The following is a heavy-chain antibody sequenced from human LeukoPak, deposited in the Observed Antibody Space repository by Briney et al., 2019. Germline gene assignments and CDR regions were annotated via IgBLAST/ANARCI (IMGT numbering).Heavy chain of an antibody. CDR3: ARHSYFDY. Sequence: SETLSLTCTVSGVSISSSSYYWGWIRQPPGKGLEWIGSIYYSGSAYYNPSLESRVTISVDRSKNQFSLKLSSVTAADTAVYYCARHSYFDYWGQGTLVTVSS. J-gene: IGHJ4*02. V-gene: IGHV4-39*01. CDR1: GVSISSSSYY. CDR2: IYYSGSA.